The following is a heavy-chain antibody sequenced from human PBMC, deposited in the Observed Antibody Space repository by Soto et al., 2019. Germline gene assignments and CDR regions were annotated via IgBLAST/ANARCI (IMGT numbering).Heavy chain of an antibody. Sequence: PGGSLRLSCAASGFTFSSYAMHWVRQAPGKGLEWVAVISYDGSNKYYADSVKGRFTISRDNSKNTLYLQMNSLRAEDTAVYYCARDPGLYCGNGGEYYYSYGMDVWGQGTTVTVSS. CDR1: GFTFSSYA. D-gene: IGHD2-21*01. V-gene: IGHV3-30-3*01. CDR3: ARDPGLYCGNGGEYYYSYGMDV. CDR2: ISYDGSNK. J-gene: IGHJ6*02.